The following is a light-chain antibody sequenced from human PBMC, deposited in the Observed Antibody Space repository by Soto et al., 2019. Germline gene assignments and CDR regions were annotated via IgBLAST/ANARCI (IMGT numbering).Light chain of an antibody. CDR2: GVS. V-gene: IGKV1-39*01. CDR3: QQSYDAQIT. CDR1: QGISHY. Sequence: DIQLTQSPSSLSASVGDEVTITCRASQGISHYLTWYQQKPGRAPTLLIYGVSTLQSGVPPRFSGGGSATEFTLTISNLQLEDFATYYCQQSYDAQITFGGGTRVEIK. J-gene: IGKJ4*01.